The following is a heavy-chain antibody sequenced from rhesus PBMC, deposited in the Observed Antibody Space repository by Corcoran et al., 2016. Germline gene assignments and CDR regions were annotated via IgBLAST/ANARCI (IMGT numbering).Heavy chain of an antibody. CDR1: GYSTISGYA. D-gene: IGHD2-39*01. CDR3: VRVDRRAVIIDY. CDR2: IGCDTGST. Sequence: QVQLQESGPGLAKPSETLSLTCAVSGYSTISGYAWTWVRQPPGKGREWIGFIGCDTGSTFYNPSLKSRVTISKDTSTNQFSLRLTSVTAADTAFFYCVRVDRRAVIIDYWGQGVLVTVSS. V-gene: IGHV4-127*01. J-gene: IGHJ4*01.